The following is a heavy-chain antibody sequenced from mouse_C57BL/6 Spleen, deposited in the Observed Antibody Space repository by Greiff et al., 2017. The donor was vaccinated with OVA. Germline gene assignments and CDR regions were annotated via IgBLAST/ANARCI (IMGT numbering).Heavy chain of an antibody. CDR1: GFSFSDYG. J-gene: IGHJ3*01. Sequence: EVMLVESGGGLVKPGGSLKLSCAASGFSFSDYGMHWVRQAPEKGLEWVAYISRGSGTIYYADTVKGRFTISRDNAKSTLFLQLTSLRSEDTAMYYCARGYYDYDGWFAYWGQGTLVTVSA. D-gene: IGHD2-4*01. V-gene: IGHV5-17*01. CDR2: ISRGSGTI. CDR3: ARGYYDYDGWFAY.